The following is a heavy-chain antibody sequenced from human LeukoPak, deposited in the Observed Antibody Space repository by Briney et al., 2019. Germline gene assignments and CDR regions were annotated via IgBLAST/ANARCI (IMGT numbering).Heavy chain of an antibody. J-gene: IGHJ6*02. CDR2: IWYDGSNK. CDR3: AKVRDTSFYYYGMDV. V-gene: IGHV3-33*06. D-gene: IGHD5-18*01. Sequence: PGRSLRLPCAASGFTFSSHGMHWVRQAPGKGLEWVAVIWYDGSNKYYADSVKGRFTISRDNSKSTLYLQMNSLRAEDTAIYYCAKVRDTSFYYYGMDVWGQGTTVTVSS. CDR1: GFTFSSHG.